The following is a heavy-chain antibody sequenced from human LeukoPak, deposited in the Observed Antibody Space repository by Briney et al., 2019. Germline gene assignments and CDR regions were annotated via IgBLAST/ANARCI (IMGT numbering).Heavy chain of an antibody. V-gene: IGHV1-24*01. CDR1: GYTLTELS. CDR2: FDPEDGET. CDR3: ATVYRCSGGSCYSLYYYGMDV. D-gene: IGHD2-15*01. Sequence: ASVKVSCKVSGYTLTELSMHWVRQAPGKGLEWMGGFDPEDGETIYAQKFQGRVTMTEDTSTDTAYMELSSLRSEDTAVYYCATVYRCSGGSCYSLYYYGMDVWGQGTTVTVFS. J-gene: IGHJ6*02.